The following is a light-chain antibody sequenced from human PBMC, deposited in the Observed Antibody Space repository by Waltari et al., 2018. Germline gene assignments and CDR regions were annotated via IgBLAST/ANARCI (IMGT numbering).Light chain of an antibody. CDR2: STY. V-gene: IGKV3-20*01. J-gene: IGKJ4*01. CDR1: QTVSPIA. CDR3: QQYDGIVVT. Sequence: EIVLTQSPGTLSLSQGARATLSCRASQTVSPIALSWYQQKPGQAPRVLIYSTYNRATGIPDRFSGSGSGTDFTLTINRLATEDFAMYYCQQYDGIVVTFGGGTKVEI.